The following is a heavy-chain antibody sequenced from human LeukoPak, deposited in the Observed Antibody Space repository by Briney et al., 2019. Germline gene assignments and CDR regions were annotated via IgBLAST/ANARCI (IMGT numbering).Heavy chain of an antibody. Sequence: SETLSLTCTVSGGSISSYYWSWIRQPAGKGLEWIGRIYTSGSTNYNPSLKSRVTMSVDTSKNQFSLKLSSVTAADTAVYYCARSFYGSGYNWLDPWRQGTLVTVSS. CDR2: IYTSGST. CDR1: GGSISSYY. V-gene: IGHV4-4*07. J-gene: IGHJ5*02. CDR3: ARSFYGSGYNWLDP. D-gene: IGHD3-10*01.